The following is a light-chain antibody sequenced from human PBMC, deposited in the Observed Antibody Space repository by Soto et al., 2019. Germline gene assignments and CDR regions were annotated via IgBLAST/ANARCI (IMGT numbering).Light chain of an antibody. J-gene: IGKJ4*02. CDR1: QSISSY. CDR2: AAS. Sequence: DIPMTQSPSSLSASVGDRVTITFRASQSISSYLNWYQQKPGKAPKLLIYAASSLQSGVPSRFSGSGSGTDFTVTISSLQPEDFATYYCQQRYSTPPLTFGGGTKEDIK. V-gene: IGKV1-39*01. CDR3: QQRYSTPPLT.